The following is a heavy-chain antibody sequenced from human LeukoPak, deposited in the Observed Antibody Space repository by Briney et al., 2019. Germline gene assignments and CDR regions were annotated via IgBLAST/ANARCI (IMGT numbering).Heavy chain of an antibody. Sequence: PSETLSLTCTVSGDSFSSYYWSWVRQPPGRGLEWIGYIYYSGSTTYNPSLKSRVTISLDMSKNQFSLKLNPVTAADTAIYYCTGDYTLRSYRFDYWGQGTLVTVSS. D-gene: IGHD3-10*01. CDR1: GDSFSSYY. J-gene: IGHJ4*02. CDR2: IYYSGST. V-gene: IGHV4-59*12. CDR3: TGDYTLRSYRFDY.